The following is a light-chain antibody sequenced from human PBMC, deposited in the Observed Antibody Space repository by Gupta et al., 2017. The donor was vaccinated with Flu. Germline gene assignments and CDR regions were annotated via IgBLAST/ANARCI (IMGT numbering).Light chain of an antibody. V-gene: IGKV3-20*01. CDR2: GAS. J-gene: IGKJ1*01. Sequence: VLSPSSGTLSSSPGERATLSCRASQSVSSSNVAWYQQKPGQAPRLLIYGASSRATGIPDRISGSGSGKDFTLTISRLEHEDAAVYYGQQYSCSPWTFGPGTKVEVK. CDR3: QQYSCSPWT. CDR1: QSVSSSN.